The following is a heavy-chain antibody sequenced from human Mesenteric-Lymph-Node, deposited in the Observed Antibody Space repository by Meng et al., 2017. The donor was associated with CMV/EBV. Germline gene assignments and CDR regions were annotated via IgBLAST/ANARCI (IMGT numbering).Heavy chain of an antibody. CDR1: GYTFTGYY. D-gene: IGHD6-6*01. Sequence: ASVKVSCKASGYTFTGYYMHWVRQAPGQGLEWMGWINPNSGGTNYAQKFQGRVTMTRDTSTSTVYMELSSLRSEDTAVYYCARDHEYSSSPGYYFDYWGQGTLVTVSS. J-gene: IGHJ4*02. CDR3: ARDHEYSSSPGYYFDY. V-gene: IGHV1-2*02. CDR2: INPNSGGT.